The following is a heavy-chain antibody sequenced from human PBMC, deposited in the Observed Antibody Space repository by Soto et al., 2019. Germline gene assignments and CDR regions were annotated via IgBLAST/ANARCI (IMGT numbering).Heavy chain of an antibody. D-gene: IGHD2-21*02. V-gene: IGHV4-59*08. J-gene: IGHJ5*02. CDR3: ARRYGGNSMKGFDP. CDR2: IYYSGST. Sequence: PSETLSLTCTVSGGSISSYYWSWIRQPPGKGLEWIGYIYYSGSTNYNPSLKSRVTISVDTSKNQFSLKLSSVTAADTAVYYCARRYGGNSMKGFDPWGQGTLVTVSS. CDR1: GGSISSYY.